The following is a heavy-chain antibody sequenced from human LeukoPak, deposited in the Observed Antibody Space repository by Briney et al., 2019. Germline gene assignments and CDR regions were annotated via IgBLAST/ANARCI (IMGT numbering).Heavy chain of an antibody. J-gene: IGHJ4*02. CDR1: GGSISSYY. CDR3: ARDGGADLRPFDY. Sequence: SETLSLTCTVSGGSISSYYWSWIRQPPGKGLERIGYIYYSGSTNYNPSLKSRVTISVDTSKNQFSLKLSSVTAADTAVYYCARDGGADLRPFDYWGQGTLVTVSS. CDR2: IYYSGST. D-gene: IGHD3-16*01. V-gene: IGHV4-59*01.